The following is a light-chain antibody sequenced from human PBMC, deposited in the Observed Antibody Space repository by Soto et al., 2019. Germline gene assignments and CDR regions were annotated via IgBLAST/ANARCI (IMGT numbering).Light chain of an antibody. V-gene: IGKV1-39*01. CDR2: AAS. J-gene: IGKJ2*01. Sequence: EIPMTQSPASLSASVGDRVTITCRASQSISSYLNWYQQKPGKAPKLLIYAASSLQSGVPSRFSGSGSGTDFTLTISSLQPEDFATYYCQQSYSTPPSCGQGTKLEIK. CDR1: QSISSY. CDR3: QQSYSTPPS.